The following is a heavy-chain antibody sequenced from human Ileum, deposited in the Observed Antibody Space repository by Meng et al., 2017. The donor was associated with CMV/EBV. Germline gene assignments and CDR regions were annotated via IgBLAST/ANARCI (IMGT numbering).Heavy chain of an antibody. J-gene: IGHJ4*02. CDR1: GYTFTSYY. V-gene: IGHV1-46*01. D-gene: IGHD5/OR15-5a*01. CDR3: VRDGQWMVSTWYKFDY. CDR2: INPSGGSA. Sequence: QVQLVQSGAEVKKPGASVKVSCKASGYTFTSYYIHWVRQAPGQGLEWMGIINPSGGSASYAQKFQGRVTMTSDTSTSTVYMGLSSLRSEDTAIYYCVRDGQWMVSTWYKFDYWGQGTLVTVSS.